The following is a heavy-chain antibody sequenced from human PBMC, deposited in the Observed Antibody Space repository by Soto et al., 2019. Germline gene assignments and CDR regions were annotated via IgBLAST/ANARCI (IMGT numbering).Heavy chain of an antibody. Sequence: KNFRASVKVSCKASGGTFSSYAISWVRQAPGQGLEWMGGIIPIFGTANYAQKFQGRVTITADESTSTAYMELSSLRSEDTAVYYCARVGGLCSGGSCHKYYYYYYGMDVWGQGTRVTVSS. CDR2: IIPIFGTA. J-gene: IGHJ6*02. V-gene: IGHV1-69*13. CDR1: GGTFSSYA. CDR3: ARVGGLCSGGSCHKYYYYYYGMDV. D-gene: IGHD2-15*01.